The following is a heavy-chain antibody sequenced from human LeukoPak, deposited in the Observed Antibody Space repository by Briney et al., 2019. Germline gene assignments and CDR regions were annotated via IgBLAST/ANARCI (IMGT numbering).Heavy chain of an antibody. J-gene: IGHJ4*02. CDR2: IRGDGFST. Sequence: GGSLRLSFAASGFTLHDYAMHSGPQAPGKGLEWVSLIRGDGFSTYYADSVKRRLTISRDHSKNSLYLQMNSLRTEDTALYYCAKVRSSWYLTDYWGQGTLVTVSS. V-gene: IGHV3-43*02. CDR3: AKVRSSWYLTDY. D-gene: IGHD6-13*01. CDR1: GFTLHDYA.